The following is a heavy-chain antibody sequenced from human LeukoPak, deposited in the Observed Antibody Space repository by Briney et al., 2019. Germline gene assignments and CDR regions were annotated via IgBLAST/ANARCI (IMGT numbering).Heavy chain of an antibody. J-gene: IGHJ4*02. V-gene: IGHV3-23*01. CDR1: GFTFSTYS. Sequence: QPGGSLRLSCAASGFTFSTYSMSWVRQTPGKGLEWVSATVGSGPDTYHADSVKGRFTVSRDNSRNTLYLQMNSLRVEDTAVYYCTKAPLRSCTGAFCYPFDYWGQGTLVTVSS. CDR2: TVGSGPDT. CDR3: TKAPLRSCTGAFCYPFDY. D-gene: IGHD2-8*02.